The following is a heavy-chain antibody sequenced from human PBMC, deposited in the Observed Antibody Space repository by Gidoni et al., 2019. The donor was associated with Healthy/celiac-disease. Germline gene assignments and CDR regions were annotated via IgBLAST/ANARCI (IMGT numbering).Heavy chain of an antibody. J-gene: IGHJ4*02. V-gene: IGHV3-49*05. CDR3: TRGGEWYCSGGSCYYFDY. D-gene: IGHD2-15*01. CDR1: GFTFGDHA. CDR2: IGSKAYGGTT. Sequence: EVQLVESGGGLVKQGRSLRLSCTASGFTFGDHALRWFRQAPGKGLEWVGFIGSKAYGGTTEYAGSRKGRFTISRDDSKSIAYRQMNSLKAEDTAVYYCTRGGEWYCSGGSCYYFDYGGQGTLVTVSS.